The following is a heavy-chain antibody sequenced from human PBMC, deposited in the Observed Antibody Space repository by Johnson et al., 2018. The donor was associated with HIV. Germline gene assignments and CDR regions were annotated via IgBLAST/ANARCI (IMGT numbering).Heavy chain of an antibody. Sequence: QVQVVESGGGLVQPGRSLRLSCAASGFIFSTYAMHWVRQAPGKGLEWVAFIRYDGSRTHYADSVKGRFTISRDYSMNTLFLQMNSLRAEDTAVYYCARGRVAAGGYTEIDAFDIWGQGTMVTVSS. CDR3: ARGRVAAGGYTEIDAFDI. V-gene: IGHV3-33*08. CDR2: IRYDGSRT. D-gene: IGHD6-13*01. CDR1: GFIFSTYA. J-gene: IGHJ3*02.